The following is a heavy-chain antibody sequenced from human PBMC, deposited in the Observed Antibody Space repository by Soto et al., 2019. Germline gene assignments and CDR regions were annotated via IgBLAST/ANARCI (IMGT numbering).Heavy chain of an antibody. CDR3: AKDHGWLPTDYYGMDV. Sequence: GGSMRRYCAASGFTFSSYAMSWVRQAPGKGLEWVSAISGSGGSTYYADSVKGRFTISRDNSKNTLYLQMNSLRAEDTAVYYCAKDHGWLPTDYYGMDVWGQGTTVTVSS. CDR1: GFTFSSYA. CDR2: ISGSGGST. V-gene: IGHV3-23*01. D-gene: IGHD5-12*01. J-gene: IGHJ6*02.